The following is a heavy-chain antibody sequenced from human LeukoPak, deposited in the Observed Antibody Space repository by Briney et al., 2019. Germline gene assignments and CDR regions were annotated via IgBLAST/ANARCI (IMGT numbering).Heavy chain of an antibody. Sequence: GGPLRLSCTASGFTFSSYWMSWVRQAPGKGLEWVANIKQDGSEKYYVDSVKGRFTISRDNAKNSLYLQMNSLRAEDTAVYYCARDVNVDIVILDYWGQGTLVTVSS. CDR1: GFTFSSYW. D-gene: IGHD5-12*01. V-gene: IGHV3-7*01. CDR3: ARDVNVDIVILDY. J-gene: IGHJ4*02. CDR2: IKQDGSEK.